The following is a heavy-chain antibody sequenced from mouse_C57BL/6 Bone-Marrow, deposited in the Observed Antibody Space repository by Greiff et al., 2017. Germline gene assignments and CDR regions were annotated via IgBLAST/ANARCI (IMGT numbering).Heavy chain of an antibody. CDR2: IDPENGDT. D-gene: IGHD1-1*01. J-gene: IGHJ1*03. V-gene: IGHV14-4*01. CDR1: GFNIKDDY. CDR3: ATRVYYGSSCRYFDV. Sequence: VQLQQSGAELVRPGASVKLSCTASGFNIKDDYMHWVKQRPEQGLEWIGWIDPENGDTEYASKFQGKATITADTSSNTAYLQLSSLTSEDTAVYFCATRVYYGSSCRYFDVWGTGTTVTVSS.